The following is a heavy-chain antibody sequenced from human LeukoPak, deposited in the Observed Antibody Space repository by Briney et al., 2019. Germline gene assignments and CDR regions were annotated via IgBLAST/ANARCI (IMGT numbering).Heavy chain of an antibody. D-gene: IGHD6-13*01. J-gene: IGHJ4*02. CDR1: GFTFSSYA. CDR2: ISGSGGST. V-gene: IGHV3-23*01. CDR3: AKDDGYSSSWYFDY. Sequence: GGSLRLSCAASGFTFSSYAMSWVRQGPGKWLEWVSAISGSGGSTHYADSVKGRFTISRDNSKNTLYLQMNSLRAEDTAVYYCAKDDGYSSSWYFDYWGQGTLVTVSS.